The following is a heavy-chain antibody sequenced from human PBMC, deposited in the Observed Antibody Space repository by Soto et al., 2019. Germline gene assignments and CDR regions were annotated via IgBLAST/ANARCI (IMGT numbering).Heavy chain of an antibody. J-gene: IGHJ4*02. Sequence: PGGSLRLSCAASGFTFSSYGMHWVRQAPGKGLEWVAVIWYDGSNKYYADSVKGRFTISRDNSKNTLYLQMNSLRAEDTAVYYCARATRPSSGHRELVRPFDYWGQGTLVTVSS. D-gene: IGHD3-10*01. CDR2: IWYDGSNK. CDR1: GFTFSSYG. CDR3: ARATRPSSGHRELVRPFDY. V-gene: IGHV3-33*01.